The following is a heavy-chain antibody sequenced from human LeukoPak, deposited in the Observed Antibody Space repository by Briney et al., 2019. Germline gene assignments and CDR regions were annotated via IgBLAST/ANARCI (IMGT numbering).Heavy chain of an antibody. CDR1: GGSISSSSYY. CDR2: IYHSGST. D-gene: IGHD2-2*01. CDR3: ARHPGYGCSSTSCQTKINWFDP. V-gene: IGHV4-39*01. Sequence: SETLCLTCTVSGGSISSSSYYWGWIRQPPGKGLEWIGRIYHSGSTYYNPSLKSRVTISVDTSKNQFSLKLSSVTAADTAVYYCARHPGYGCSSTSCQTKINWFDPWGQGTLVTVSS. J-gene: IGHJ5*02.